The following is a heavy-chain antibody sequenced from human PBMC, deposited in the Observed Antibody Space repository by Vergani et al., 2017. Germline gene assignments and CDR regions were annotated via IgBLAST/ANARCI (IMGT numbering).Heavy chain of an antibody. D-gene: IGHD3-3*01. CDR3: SRARDRITIFGVVIIGPFDY. CDR1: GFTFSSYS. CDR2: ISSSSSTI. V-gene: IGHV3-48*04. Sequence: EVQLVESGGGLVQPGGSLRLSCAASGFTFSSYSMNWVRQAPGKGLEWVSYISSSSSTINYADSVKGRFTISRDNAKISLYLKMNSLRAEDTAVYYCSRARDRITIFGVVIIGPFDYWGQGTLVTVSA. J-gene: IGHJ4*02.